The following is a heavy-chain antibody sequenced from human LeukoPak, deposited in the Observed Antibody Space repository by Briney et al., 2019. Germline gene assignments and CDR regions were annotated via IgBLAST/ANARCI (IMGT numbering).Heavy chain of an antibody. Sequence: ASVKVSCKASGYTFTSYYIHWVRQAPGQGLEWMGIINPSGGTTSYAQKFRGRVTMTRDTSTSTVYMELSSLRSEDTALYYCARGDYSTSSGNYYYYYMDVWGKGTTVTVSS. CDR3: ARGDYSTSSGNYYYYYMDV. CDR1: GYTFTSYY. V-gene: IGHV1-46*01. CDR2: INPSGGTT. D-gene: IGHD6-6*01. J-gene: IGHJ6*03.